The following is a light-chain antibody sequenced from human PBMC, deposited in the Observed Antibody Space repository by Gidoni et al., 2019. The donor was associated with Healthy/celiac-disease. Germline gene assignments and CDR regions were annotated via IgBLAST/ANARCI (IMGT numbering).Light chain of an antibody. Sequence: QSALTQPPSASGSPGQSVTISCTGYNYVSWYQQHPGKAPKLMIYEVSKRPSGVPDRFSGSKSGNTASLTVSGLKAEDEADYYCSSYGGSNNLVFGGGTKLTVL. CDR2: EVS. CDR3: SSYGGSNNLV. V-gene: IGLV2-8*01. J-gene: IGLJ2*01. CDR1: YNY.